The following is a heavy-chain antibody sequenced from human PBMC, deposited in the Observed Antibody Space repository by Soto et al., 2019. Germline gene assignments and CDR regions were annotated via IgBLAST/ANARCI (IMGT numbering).Heavy chain of an antibody. D-gene: IGHD3-10*01. Sequence: EVQLLESGGGLVQPGGSLRLSCAASGFTFSSYAMSWVRQAPGKGLEWVSPISGSGGSTYYADSVKGRFTISRDNSKNTPDLQMNSLRAEDTGVYYCAKASGWIGEFDYWGQGTLVTVSS. V-gene: IGHV3-23*01. CDR2: ISGSGGST. J-gene: IGHJ4*02. CDR3: AKASGWIGEFDY. CDR1: GFTFSSYA.